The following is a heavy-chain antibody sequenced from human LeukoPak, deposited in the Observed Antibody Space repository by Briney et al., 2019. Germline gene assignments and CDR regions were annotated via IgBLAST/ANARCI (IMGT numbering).Heavy chain of an antibody. V-gene: IGHV4-39*01. Sequence: SETLSLTCTVSGGSISGGKDFWGWIRQPPGKGLEWIGSIFYSGSTYYNPPLKSRVTIYVDTSRNEFSLKVMSATVADTAVYYCARRGITYSSSFFEFWGQGALVTVSS. D-gene: IGHD6-13*01. CDR3: ARRGITYSSSFFEF. CDR2: IFYSGST. J-gene: IGHJ4*02. CDR1: GGSISGGKDF.